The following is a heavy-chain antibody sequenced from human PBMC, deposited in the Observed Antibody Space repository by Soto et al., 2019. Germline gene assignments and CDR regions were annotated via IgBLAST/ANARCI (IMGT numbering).Heavy chain of an antibody. CDR3: ARATTYGSGSYDSNALDI. V-gene: IGHV3-21*01. J-gene: IGHJ3*02. CDR1: GFTFSRYS. D-gene: IGHD3-10*01. Sequence: EVQLVESGGGLVKPGGSLRLSCAASGFTFSRYSMNWVRQAPGKGLEWVSSISSSSTYIYYADSVKGRFTISRDNAKNSLYLQMNSLRAEDTAVYYCARATTYGSGSYDSNALDIWGQGTMVTVSS. CDR2: ISSSSTYI.